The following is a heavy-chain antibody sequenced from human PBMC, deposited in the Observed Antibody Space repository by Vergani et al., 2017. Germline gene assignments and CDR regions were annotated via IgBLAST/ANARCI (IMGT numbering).Heavy chain of an antibody. D-gene: IGHD6-13*01. CDR2: IYTSGTT. V-gene: IGHV4-61*02. CDR1: VGSISSGSYY. J-gene: IGHJ6*02. CDR3: ASSRYSSSWYGGHGMDV. Sequence: QVQLQESGPGLVKPSQTLSLTCTVSVGSISSGSYYWSWIRQPAGKGLEWIGRIYTSGTTNYNPSLKSRVTISVDTSKNQFALKLSSVTAADTAVYYCASSRYSSSWYGGHGMDVWGQGTTVTVSS.